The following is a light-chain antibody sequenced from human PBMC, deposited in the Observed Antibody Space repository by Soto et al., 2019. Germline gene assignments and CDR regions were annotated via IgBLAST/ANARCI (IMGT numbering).Light chain of an antibody. CDR3: HLYYGGTVV. Sequence: QAVVTQEPSLTESPGGTVTLTCASSTGTVTSSHHPNWFQQKPGQAPRALIYGATNKHSWTPARFSGSLLGGKAALTLSGVHPEDEAEYYCHLYYGGTVVFGGGTKLTVL. V-gene: IGLV7-43*01. CDR1: TGTVTSSHH. J-gene: IGLJ2*01. CDR2: GAT.